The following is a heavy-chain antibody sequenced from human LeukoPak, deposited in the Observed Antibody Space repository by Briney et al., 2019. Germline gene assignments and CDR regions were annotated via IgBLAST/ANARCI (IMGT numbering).Heavy chain of an antibody. D-gene: IGHD1-26*01. J-gene: IGHJ4*02. Sequence: GGALRVSCAASGFTFITYAMSWVRQAPGKGLEWVSGISGSGTGGRTYYADSVKGRFTISRDNSKNTLYLQMNSLRAEDTAVYYCAKAGSIRFDYWGQGTLVTVSS. CDR1: GFTFITYA. V-gene: IGHV3-23*01. CDR2: ISGSGTGGRT. CDR3: AKAGSIRFDY.